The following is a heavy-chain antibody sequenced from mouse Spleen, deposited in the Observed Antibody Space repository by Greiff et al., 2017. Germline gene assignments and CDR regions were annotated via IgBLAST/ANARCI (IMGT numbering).Heavy chain of an antibody. J-gene: IGHJ3*01. Sequence: EVKLVESGGGLVKPGGSLKLSCAASGFTFSDYGMHWVRQAPEKGLEWVAYISSGSSTIYYADTVKGRFTISRDNAKNTLFLQMTSLRSEDTAMYYCARGWDERFAYWGQGTLVTVSA. CDR1: GFTFSDYG. D-gene: IGHD4-1*01. CDR3: ARGWDERFAY. CDR2: ISSGSSTI. V-gene: IGHV5-17*01.